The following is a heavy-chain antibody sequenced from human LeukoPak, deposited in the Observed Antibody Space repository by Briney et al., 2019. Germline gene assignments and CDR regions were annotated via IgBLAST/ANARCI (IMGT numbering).Heavy chain of an antibody. Sequence: SETLSLTCTVSGGSISSSSYYWGWIRQPPGKGLEWIGSIYYSGCTYYNPSLKSRVTISVDTSKNQFSLKLSSVTAADTAVYYCARTSIAAAGTDYWGQGTLVTVSS. CDR3: ARTSIAAAGTDY. V-gene: IGHV4-39*01. D-gene: IGHD6-13*01. J-gene: IGHJ4*02. CDR2: IYYSGCT. CDR1: GGSISSSSYY.